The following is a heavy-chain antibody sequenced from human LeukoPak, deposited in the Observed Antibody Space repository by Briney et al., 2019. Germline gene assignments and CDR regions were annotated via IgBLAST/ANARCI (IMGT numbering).Heavy chain of an antibody. D-gene: IGHD5-18*01. CDR3: ARDGPPTAMVTSYYYYYMDV. CDR1: GFTFSSYA. Sequence: GGSLRLSCAASGFTFSSYAMHWVRQAPGKGLEWVAVISYDGSNKYYADSVKGRFTISRDNSKNTLYLQMNSLRAEDTAVYYCARDGPPTAMVTSYYYYYMDVWGKGTTVTVSS. CDR2: ISYDGSNK. J-gene: IGHJ6*03. V-gene: IGHV3-30-3*01.